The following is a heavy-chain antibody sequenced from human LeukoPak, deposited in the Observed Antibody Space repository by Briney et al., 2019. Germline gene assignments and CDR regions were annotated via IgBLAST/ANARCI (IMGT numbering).Heavy chain of an antibody. V-gene: IGHV1-24*01. CDR1: GYTLTELS. Sequence: ASVKVSCKVSGYTLTELSMHWVRQAPGKGLEWMGGFDPEDGETIYAQKFQGRVTMTEDTSTDTAYMELSSLRSEDTAVYYCATIAGAVALFGYWGQGTLVTVSS. D-gene: IGHD6-19*01. CDR3: ATIAGAVALFGY. CDR2: FDPEDGET. J-gene: IGHJ4*02.